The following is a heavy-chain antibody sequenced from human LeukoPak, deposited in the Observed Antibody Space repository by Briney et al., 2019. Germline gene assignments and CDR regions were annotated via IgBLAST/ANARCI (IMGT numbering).Heavy chain of an antibody. Sequence: GGSPRLSCAASGFSFRSFWMYWVRQAPGKGLEWVSRINADGSATSSADAVKGRFTISRDNAKNSLYLQMNSLRAEDTAVYYCASMAPLASSDYWGQGTLVTVSS. CDR1: GFSFRSFW. J-gene: IGHJ4*02. D-gene: IGHD5-24*01. CDR3: ASMAPLASSDY. V-gene: IGHV3-74*01. CDR2: INADGSAT.